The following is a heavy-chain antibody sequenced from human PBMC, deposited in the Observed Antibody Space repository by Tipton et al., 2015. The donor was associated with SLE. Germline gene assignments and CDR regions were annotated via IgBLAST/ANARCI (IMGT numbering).Heavy chain of an antibody. J-gene: IGHJ3*01. CDR3: ARDTDRGSSAYAGAFDF. Sequence: TLSLTCAVSGGSISSSNWWSWVRQPPGKGLEWIGEIYHSGTTNYNPSLKSRVTISGDTSRNQFSLTLSSVTAADTAVYYCARDTDRGSSAYAGAFDFWGQGTVVTVSS. CDR2: IYHSGTT. D-gene: IGHD3-22*01. V-gene: IGHV4-4*02. CDR1: GGSISSSNW.